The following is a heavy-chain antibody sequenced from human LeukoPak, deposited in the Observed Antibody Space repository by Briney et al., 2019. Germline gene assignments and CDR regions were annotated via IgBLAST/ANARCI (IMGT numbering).Heavy chain of an antibody. V-gene: IGHV3-15*01. CDR1: GFTFSNAW. Sequence: PGGSLRLSCAASGFTFSNAWMSWVRQAPGKGLEWVGRIKSKTDGGTTDYAAPVKGRFTISRDDSKNTLYLQMNSLKTEDTAVYYCTTATGMTTVTTIDYWGQGTLVTVSS. CDR3: TTATGMTTVTTIDY. J-gene: IGHJ4*02. CDR2: IKSKTDGGTT. D-gene: IGHD4-17*01.